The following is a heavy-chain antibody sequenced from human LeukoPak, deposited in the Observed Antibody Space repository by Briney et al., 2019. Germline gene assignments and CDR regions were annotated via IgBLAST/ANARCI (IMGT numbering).Heavy chain of an antibody. CDR1: GYSISSGYY. CDR3: ARLYCSGGSCYFDY. J-gene: IGHJ4*02. CDR2: IYHSGST. Sequence: PSETLSLTCTVSGYSISSGYYWGWIRQPPGKGLEWIGSIYHSGSTYYNPSLKSRVTISVDTSKNQFSLKLSSVTAADTAVYYCARLYCSGGSCYFDYWGQGTLVTVSS. V-gene: IGHV4-38-2*02. D-gene: IGHD2-15*01.